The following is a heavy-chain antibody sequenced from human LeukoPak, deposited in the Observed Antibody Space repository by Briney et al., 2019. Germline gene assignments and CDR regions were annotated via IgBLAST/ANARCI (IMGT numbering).Heavy chain of an antibody. CDR2: IIPIFGTA. J-gene: IGHJ4*02. Sequence: GASVKVSCKASGGTFSSYAISWVRQTPGQGLEWMGGIIPIFGTANYAQKFQGRVTITADESTSTAYMELSSLRSEDTAVYYCAAGPTTVVTPMAELFDYWGQGTLVAVSS. CDR3: AAGPTTVVTPMAELFDY. D-gene: IGHD4-23*01. V-gene: IGHV1-69*13. CDR1: GGTFSSYA.